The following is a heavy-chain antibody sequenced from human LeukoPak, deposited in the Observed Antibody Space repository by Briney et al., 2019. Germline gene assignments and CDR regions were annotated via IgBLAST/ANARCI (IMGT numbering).Heavy chain of an antibody. CDR3: ARDPDSSGYYWGFDY. CDR1: GFTFSSYW. V-gene: IGHV3-7*01. D-gene: IGHD3-22*01. Sequence: GGSLRLPCAASGFTFSSYWMSWVRQAPGKGLEWVANIKQDGSEKYYVDSVKGRFTISRDNAKNSLYLQMNSLRAEDTAVYYCARDPDSSGYYWGFDYWGQGTLVTVSS. CDR2: IKQDGSEK. J-gene: IGHJ4*02.